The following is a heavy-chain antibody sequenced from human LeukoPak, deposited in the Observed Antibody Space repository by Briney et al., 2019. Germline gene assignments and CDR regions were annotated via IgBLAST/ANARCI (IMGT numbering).Heavy chain of an antibody. D-gene: IGHD3-10*02. CDR1: GFTFSSYA. J-gene: IGHJ6*04. V-gene: IGHV3-43D*03. CDR3: AELGITMIGGV. Sequence: GGSLRLSCAASGFTFSSYAMHWVRQAPGKGLEWVSLISWDGGSTYYADSVKGRFTISRDNSKNSLYLQMNSLRAEDTAVYYCAELGITMIGGVWGKGTTVTISS. CDR2: ISWDGGST.